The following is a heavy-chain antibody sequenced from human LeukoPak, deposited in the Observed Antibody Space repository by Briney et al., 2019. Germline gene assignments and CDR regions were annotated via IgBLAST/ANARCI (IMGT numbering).Heavy chain of an antibody. D-gene: IGHD4-17*01. CDR1: GGSFSGYD. CDR3: ARGRLRYFDY. V-gene: IGHV4-34*01. CDR2: INHSGST. Sequence: SSETLSLTCAVYGGSFSGYDWSWIRQPPGKGLEWIGEINHSGSTNYNPSLKSRVTISVDTSKNQFSLKLSSVTAADTAVYYCARGRLRYFDYWGQGTLVTVSS. J-gene: IGHJ4*02.